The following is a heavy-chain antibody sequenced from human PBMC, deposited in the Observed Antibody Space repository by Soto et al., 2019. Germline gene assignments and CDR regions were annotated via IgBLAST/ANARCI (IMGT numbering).Heavy chain of an antibody. CDR3: AKDITVRRRYSGYDAPKDDAFDI. CDR2: ISGSGGST. D-gene: IGHD5-12*01. Sequence: GGSLRLSCAASGFTFSSYAMSWVRQAPGKGLEWVSAISGSGGSTYYADSVKGRFTISRDNSKNTLYLQMNSLRAEDTAVYYCAKDITVRRRYSGYDAPKDDAFDIWGQGTMVTVSS. V-gene: IGHV3-23*01. J-gene: IGHJ3*02. CDR1: GFTFSSYA.